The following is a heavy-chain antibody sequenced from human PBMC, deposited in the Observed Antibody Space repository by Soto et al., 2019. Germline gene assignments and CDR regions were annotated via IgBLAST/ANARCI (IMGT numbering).Heavy chain of an antibody. CDR3: AVEARCGYDCYFDY. J-gene: IGHJ4*02. Sequence: SETLSLTCTVSGGSISSYYWSWIRQPPGKGLEWIGYIYYSGSTNYNPSLKSRVTISVDTSKNQFSLKLSSVTAADTAVYYCAVEARCGYDCYFDYWGQGTLVTVSS. V-gene: IGHV4-59*12. D-gene: IGHD5-12*01. CDR1: GGSISSYY. CDR2: IYYSGST.